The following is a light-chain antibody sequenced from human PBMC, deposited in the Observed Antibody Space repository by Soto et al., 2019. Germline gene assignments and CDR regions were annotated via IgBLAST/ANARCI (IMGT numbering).Light chain of an antibody. CDR2: AAS. J-gene: IGKJ1*01. V-gene: IGKV1-39*01. CDR3: QQSYSSPPT. CDR1: QSISSW. Sequence: DIQMTQSPSTLSASAGDRVTITCRASQSISSWLAWYQQKPGKAPKLLIFAASSLQSGVPSRFSGSRSGPDFTLTISSLQPEDFATYYCQQSYSSPPTFGQGTKVDIK.